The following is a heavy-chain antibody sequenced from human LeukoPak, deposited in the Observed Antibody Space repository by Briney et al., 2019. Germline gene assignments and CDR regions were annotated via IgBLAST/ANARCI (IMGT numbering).Heavy chain of an antibody. CDR3: ARDLAGNNGMDV. J-gene: IGHJ6*02. CDR2: IYHSGST. V-gene: IGHV4-4*02. Sequence: SETLSLTCAVSGGSIKSNNWWSWVRQPPGKGLEWIGEIYHSGSTNYNPSLKSRVTISVDKSKNQFSLKLSSVTAADTAVYYCARDLAGNNGMDVWGQGTTVTVSS. D-gene: IGHD6-19*01. CDR1: GGSIKSNNW.